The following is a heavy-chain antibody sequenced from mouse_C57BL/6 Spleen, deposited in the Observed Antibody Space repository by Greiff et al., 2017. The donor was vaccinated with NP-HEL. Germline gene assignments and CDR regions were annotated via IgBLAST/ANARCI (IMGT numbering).Heavy chain of an antibody. CDR1: GFTFSSYA. CDR3: ARDSKDY. J-gene: IGHJ2*01. V-gene: IGHV5-4*01. D-gene: IGHD2-5*01. CDR2: ISDGGSYT. Sequence: EVQGVESGGGLVKPGGSLKLSCAASGFTFSSYAMSWVRQTPEKRLEWVATISDGGSYTYYPDNVKGRFSISRDNAKNNLYLQMSHLKSEDTAMYYCARDSKDYWGQGTTLTVSS.